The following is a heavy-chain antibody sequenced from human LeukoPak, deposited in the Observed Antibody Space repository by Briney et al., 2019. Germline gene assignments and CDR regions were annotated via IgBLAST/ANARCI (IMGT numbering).Heavy chain of an antibody. V-gene: IGHV4-34*01. CDR1: GGSFSGYY. D-gene: IGHD1-20*01. J-gene: IGHJ3*02. CDR2: INHSGST. Sequence: PLETLSLTCAVYGGSFSGYYWSWIRQPPGKGLEWIGEINHSGSTNYNPSLKSRVTISVDTSKNQFSLKLSSVTAADTAVYYCARAITADDAFDIWGQGTMVTVSS. CDR3: ARAITADDAFDI.